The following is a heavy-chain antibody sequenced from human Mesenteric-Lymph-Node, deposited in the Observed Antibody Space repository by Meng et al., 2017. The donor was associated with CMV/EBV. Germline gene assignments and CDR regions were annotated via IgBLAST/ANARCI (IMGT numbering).Heavy chain of an antibody. CDR1: GFTFSSYS. D-gene: IGHD3-10*01. J-gene: IGHJ6*02. CDR2: ISSSSSYI. CDR3: ASQEPITYGMDV. V-gene: IGHV3-21*01. Sequence: GESLKISCAASGFTFSSYSMNWVHQAPGKGLEWVSSISSSSSYIYYADSVKGRFTISRDNAKNSLYLQMNSLRAEDTAVYYCASQEPITYGMDVWGQGTTVTVSS.